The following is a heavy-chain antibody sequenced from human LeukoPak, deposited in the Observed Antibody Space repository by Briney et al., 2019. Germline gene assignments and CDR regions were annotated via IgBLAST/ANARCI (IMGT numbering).Heavy chain of an antibody. CDR2: ISYDGSNE. CDR3: ARGGSSWDFAFDI. D-gene: IGHD6-13*01. J-gene: IGHJ3*02. CDR1: GFTFSSYV. V-gene: IGHV3-30*04. Sequence: GGSLRLSCAASGFTFSSYVMHWVRQAPGKGLEWVAIISYDGSNEYYADSVKGRFTISRDNSKNTLYLQMNSLRAADTAVYYCARGGSSWDFAFDIWGQGTMVTVSS.